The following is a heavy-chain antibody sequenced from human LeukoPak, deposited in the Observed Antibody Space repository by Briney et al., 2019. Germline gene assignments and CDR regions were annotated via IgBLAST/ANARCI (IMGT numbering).Heavy chain of an antibody. D-gene: IGHD2-15*01. CDR1: GGSISGYY. CDR2: NYYSGST. V-gene: IGHV4-59*01. J-gene: IGHJ4*02. CDR3: ARGPVVAANWLFDY. Sequence: SETLSLTCTVSGGSISGYYWSWIRQPPGKGLEWIGYNYYSGSTNYNPSLKSRVTISVDTSKNQFSLKLSSVTAADTAVYYCARGPVVAANWLFDYWGQGTLVTVSS.